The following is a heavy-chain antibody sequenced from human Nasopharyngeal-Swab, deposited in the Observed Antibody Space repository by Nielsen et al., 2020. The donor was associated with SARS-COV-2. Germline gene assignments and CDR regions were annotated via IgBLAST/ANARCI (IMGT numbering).Heavy chain of an antibody. D-gene: IGHD3-22*01. CDR3: ARDPGYYDSSGYYYVRYYFDY. CDR2: ISGSGGST. CDR1: GFTFSSYA. J-gene: IGHJ4*02. V-gene: IGHV3-23*01. Sequence: GESLKISCAASGFTFSSYAMSWVRQAPGKGLEWVSAISGSGGSTYYADSVKGRFTISRDNSKNTLYLQMNSLRAEDTAVYYCARDPGYYDSSGYYYVRYYFDYWGQGTLVTVSS.